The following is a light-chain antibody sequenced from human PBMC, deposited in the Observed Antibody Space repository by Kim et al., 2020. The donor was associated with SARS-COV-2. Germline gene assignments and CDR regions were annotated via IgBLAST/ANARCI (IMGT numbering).Light chain of an antibody. V-gene: IGLV4-69*01. CDR3: QTWGTGIRV. CDR1: SGHSNYA. J-gene: IGLJ3*02. CDR2: LNSDGSH. Sequence: QLVLTQSPSASASLGASVKLTCTLSSGHSNYAIAWHLQQPEKGPRYLMKLNSDGSHNKGDGIPDRFSGSSSGAERYLTISSLQSEDEADYYCQTWGTGIRVFGGGTQLTVL.